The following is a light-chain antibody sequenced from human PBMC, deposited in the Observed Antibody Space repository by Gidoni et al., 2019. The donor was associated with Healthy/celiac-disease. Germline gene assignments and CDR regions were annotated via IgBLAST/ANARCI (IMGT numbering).Light chain of an antibody. CDR2: GAS. V-gene: IGKV3-20*01. J-gene: IGKJ1*01. CDR1: QSVFSNY. CDR3: QQYGSSPQT. Sequence: EIVLTQAPGTLSLSPGEGATLSCRASQSVFSNYLAWYQQKPGQAHRLLIYGASSRATGIPDRFSGGGSGTDFTLTIGRLEPEDFAMYYCQQYGSSPQTFGQGTKVEIK.